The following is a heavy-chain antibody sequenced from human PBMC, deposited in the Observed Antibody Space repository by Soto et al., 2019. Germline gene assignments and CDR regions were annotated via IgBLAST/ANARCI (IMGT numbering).Heavy chain of an antibody. CDR2: ISWNSGNI. Sequence: EVQLVESGGGLVQPGRSLRLSCAASGFTFDDYAMHWVREAPGKGLEWVSGISWNSGNIGYADSVKGRFTISRDNAKKSLYLQMNSLRDEDTALYYGAKDSYTYCRSTLCYGNNYYYGMDFWGQGTTVPVSS. V-gene: IGHV3-9*01. CDR1: GFTFDDYA. J-gene: IGHJ6*02. CDR3: AKDSYTYCRSTLCYGNNYYYGMDF. D-gene: IGHD2-2*01.